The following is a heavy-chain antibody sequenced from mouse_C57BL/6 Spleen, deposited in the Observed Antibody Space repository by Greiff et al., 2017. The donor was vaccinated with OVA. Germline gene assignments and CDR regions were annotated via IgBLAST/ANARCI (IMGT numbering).Heavy chain of an antibody. Sequence: VQLQQSGPELVKPGASVKISCKASGYTFTDYYMNWVKQSHGKSLEWIGDINPNNGGTSYNQKFKGKATLTVDKSSSTAYMGLRSLTSEDSAVYYCARSYDYGAWFAYWGQGTLVTVSA. J-gene: IGHJ3*01. CDR2: INPNNGGT. CDR3: ARSYDYGAWFAY. V-gene: IGHV1-26*01. D-gene: IGHD2-4*01. CDR1: GYTFTDYY.